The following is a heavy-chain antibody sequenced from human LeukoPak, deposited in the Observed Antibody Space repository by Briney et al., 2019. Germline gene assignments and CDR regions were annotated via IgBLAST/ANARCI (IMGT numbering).Heavy chain of an antibody. Sequence: GGSLRLSCAASGFTFSSYAMSWVRQAPGKGLEWVSAISGSGGSTYYADSVEGRFTISRDNSKNTLYLQMNSLRAEDTAVYYCAKVLVVVPAAIPSNWGQGTLVTVSS. J-gene: IGHJ4*02. CDR1: GFTFSSYA. D-gene: IGHD2-2*01. V-gene: IGHV3-23*01. CDR2: ISGSGGST. CDR3: AKVLVVVPAAIPSN.